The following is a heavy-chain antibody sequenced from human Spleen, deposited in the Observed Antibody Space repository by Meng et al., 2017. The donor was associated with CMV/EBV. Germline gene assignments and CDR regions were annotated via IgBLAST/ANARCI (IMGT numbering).Heavy chain of an antibody. D-gene: IGHD3-3*01. V-gene: IGHV4-59*01. J-gene: IGHJ3*02. CDR1: GGSISSYY. CDR2: IYYSGST. Sequence: SETLSLTCTVSGGSISSYYWSWIRQPPGKGLEWIGYIYYSGSTNYNPSLKSRVTMSVDTSKNQFSLKLSSVTAADTAVYYCVRGPGPITISGSDGFDIWGQGTVVTVSS. CDR3: VRGPGPITISGSDGFDI.